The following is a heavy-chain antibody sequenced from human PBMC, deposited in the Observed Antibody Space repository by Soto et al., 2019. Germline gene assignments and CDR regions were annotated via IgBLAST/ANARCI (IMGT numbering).Heavy chain of an antibody. J-gene: IGHJ6*02. CDR2: IYYSGIT. CDR3: ARDYYYYGMDV. V-gene: IGHV4-30-4*01. Sequence: SETLSLTCTVSGGSISSGDYYWIWIRQPPGKGLEWIGYIYYSGITYYNPSLKSRVTISVDTSKNQFSLKLSSVTAADTAVYYCARDYYYYGMDVWGQGTTVTVSS. CDR1: GGSISSGDYY.